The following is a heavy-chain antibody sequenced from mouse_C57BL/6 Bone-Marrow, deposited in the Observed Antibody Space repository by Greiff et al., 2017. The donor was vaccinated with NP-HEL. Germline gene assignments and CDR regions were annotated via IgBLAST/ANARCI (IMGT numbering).Heavy chain of an antibody. CDR1: GYTFTDYY. CDR2: INPYNGGT. CDR3: ARSGYDDDPL. D-gene: IGHD2-4*01. Sequence: EVQLQQSGPVLVKPGASVKMSCKASGYTFTDYYMNWVKQSHGKSLEWIGVINPYNGGTSYNQKFKGKATLTVDTSSSTAYMELNSLTSEDSAVYYCARSGYDDDPLWGQGTTLTVSS. V-gene: IGHV1-19*01. J-gene: IGHJ2*01.